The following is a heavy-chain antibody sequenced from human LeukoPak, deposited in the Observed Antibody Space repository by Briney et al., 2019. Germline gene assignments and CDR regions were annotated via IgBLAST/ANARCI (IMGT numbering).Heavy chain of an antibody. D-gene: IGHD5-24*01. CDR1: GYTFTSYA. V-gene: IGHV7-4-1*02. J-gene: IGHJ4*02. Sequence: ASVKVSSKASGYTFTSYAMNWVRQAPGQGLEWMGWINTNTGNPTYAQGFTGRFVFSLDTSVSTAYLQISSLKAEDTAVYYCARGGRGRWLQPPREDYWGQGTLVTVSS. CDR2: INTNTGNP. CDR3: ARGGRGRWLQPPREDY.